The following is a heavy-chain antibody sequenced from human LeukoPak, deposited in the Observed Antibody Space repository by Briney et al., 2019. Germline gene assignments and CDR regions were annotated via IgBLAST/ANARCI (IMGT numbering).Heavy chain of an antibody. CDR2: INPNGGGT. J-gene: IGHJ4*02. CDR1: GYTFTGYY. V-gene: IGHV1-2*04. D-gene: IGHD1-26*01. CDR3: AAEDRYSGSYEL. Sequence: ASVKVSCKASGYTFTGYYMHWVRQAPGQGLEWMGWINPNGGGTNYAQKLQGWVTMTRDTSISTAYMELSRLRSDDTAVYYCAAEDRYSGSYELWGQGTLVTVSS.